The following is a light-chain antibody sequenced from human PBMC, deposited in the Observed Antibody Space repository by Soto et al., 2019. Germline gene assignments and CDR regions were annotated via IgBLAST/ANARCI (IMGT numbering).Light chain of an antibody. V-gene: IGKV3-20*01. CDR2: GAS. J-gene: IGKJ4*01. CDR3: HQYDSSPLT. Sequence: EIVLTQSPGTLSLSPGERATLSCRASQSVSSSYLAWYQQKPGQAPRLLIYGASSRATGIPDRFSGSGSGTDFTLTISRQEPEDFAVYYCHQYDSSPLTFGGGTKVEIK. CDR1: QSVSSSY.